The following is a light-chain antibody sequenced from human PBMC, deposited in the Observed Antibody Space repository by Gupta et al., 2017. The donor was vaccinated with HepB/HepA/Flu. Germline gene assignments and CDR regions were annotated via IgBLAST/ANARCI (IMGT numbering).Light chain of an antibody. J-gene: IGKJ4*02. CDR3: QQVERHPRT. CDR1: QSVLYSSNNKNY. Sequence: DIVMTQSPDSLAVSLGERATINCKSSQSVLYSSNNKNYFAWFQQKPGQPPKLLIYWASTRESGVPDRFSGSGSGTDFALTISSLQAEDVAVYYCQQVERHPRTFGEGTKVEIK. V-gene: IGKV4-1*01. CDR2: WAS.